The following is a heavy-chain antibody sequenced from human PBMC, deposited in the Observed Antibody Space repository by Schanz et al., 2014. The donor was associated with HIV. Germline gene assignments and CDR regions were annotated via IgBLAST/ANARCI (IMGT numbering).Heavy chain of an antibody. D-gene: IGHD4-4*01. V-gene: IGHV3-23*01. CDR2: ISRTGGST. CDR1: GFTFSDYA. J-gene: IGHJ4*02. Sequence: EVQLLESGGGLVRPGGSLRLSCVASGFTFSDYAMSWVRQAPGKGLEWVSSISRTGGSTYYADSVKGRFTISRDNSKNTLYLQMNSLRAEDTAVYYCAKEAVTTFFDYWGQGTLVTVSS. CDR3: AKEAVTTFFDY.